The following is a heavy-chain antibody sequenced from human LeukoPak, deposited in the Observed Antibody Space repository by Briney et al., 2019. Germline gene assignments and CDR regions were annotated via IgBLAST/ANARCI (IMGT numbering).Heavy chain of an antibody. CDR1: GYSISSSYY. Sequence: PSETLSLTCTVSGYSISSSYYWGWIRQPPGQGLEWIGTIYHSGSTYYNPSLKSRVTISVDTSKNQFSLKLSSVTAADTAVYYCASYYDYVWGSYFLVYWGQGTLVTVSS. D-gene: IGHD3-16*01. J-gene: IGHJ4*02. CDR2: IYHSGST. V-gene: IGHV4-38-2*02. CDR3: ASYYDYVWGSYFLVY.